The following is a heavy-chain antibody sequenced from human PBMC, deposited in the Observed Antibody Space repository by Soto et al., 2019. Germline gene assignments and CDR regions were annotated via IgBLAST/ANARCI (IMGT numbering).Heavy chain of an antibody. Sequence: VQLVESGGGLVQPGGSLRLSCAASGFTFSSYSMNWVRQAPGKGLEWVSYISSSSSTIYYADSVKGRFTISRDNAKNSLYLQMNSLRAEDTAVYYCARDQKRRYCSGGSCYSAQDYYYYYMDVWGKGTTVTVSS. CDR1: GFTFSSYS. CDR3: ARDQKRRYCSGGSCYSAQDYYYYYMDV. D-gene: IGHD2-15*01. V-gene: IGHV3-48*01. J-gene: IGHJ6*03. CDR2: ISSSSSTI.